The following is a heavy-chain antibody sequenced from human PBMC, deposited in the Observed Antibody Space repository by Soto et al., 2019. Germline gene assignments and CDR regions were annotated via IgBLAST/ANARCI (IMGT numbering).Heavy chain of an antibody. J-gene: IGHJ4*02. D-gene: IGHD2-21*01. CDR3: ARSPKSTDFPYYFDF. CDR1: SRSFRDYY. Sequence: SETLSLTCAVYSRSFRDYYWTWIRQPPGKGLEFIGEINHSGTTHYNPSLKSRVTVSVDTSKNHFSLKMNSVTAADTAVYYCARSPKSTDFPYYFDFWGQGTLVTVSS. CDR2: INHSGTT. V-gene: IGHV4-34*01.